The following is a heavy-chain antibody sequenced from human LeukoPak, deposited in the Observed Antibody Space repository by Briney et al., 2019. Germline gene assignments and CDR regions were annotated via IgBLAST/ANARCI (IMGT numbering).Heavy chain of an antibody. Sequence: SETLSLTCAVYGGSFSGYYWSWIRQPPGKGLEWIGEINHSGSTNYNPSLKSRVTISVDTSKNQFSLKLSSVTAADTAVYYCARAPYGDWVDYWGQGTLVTVSS. CDR1: GGSFSGYY. CDR3: ARAPYGDWVDY. D-gene: IGHD4-17*01. V-gene: IGHV4-34*01. CDR2: INHSGST. J-gene: IGHJ4*02.